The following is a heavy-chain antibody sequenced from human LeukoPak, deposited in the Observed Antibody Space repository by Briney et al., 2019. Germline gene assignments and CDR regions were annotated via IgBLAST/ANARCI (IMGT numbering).Heavy chain of an antibody. V-gene: IGHV3-7*01. J-gene: IGHJ6*02. D-gene: IGHD6-19*01. Sequence: GGSLRLSCAASGFTFSSYWMSWVRQAPGKGLEWVANIKQDGSEKYYVDSVKGRFTISRDNAKNSLYLQMNSLRAEDTAVYYCARYSSGWYAAYYYYGMDVWGQVTTVTVSS. CDR3: ARYSSGWYAAYYYYGMDV. CDR1: GFTFSSYW. CDR2: IKQDGSEK.